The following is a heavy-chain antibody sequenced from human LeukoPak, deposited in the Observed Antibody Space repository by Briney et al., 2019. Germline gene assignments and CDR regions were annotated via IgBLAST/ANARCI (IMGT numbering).Heavy chain of an antibody. CDR3: ARDRLGDYDHSGYYEK. CDR2: ICDSGRTI. Sequence: PGGSLRLSCAASGFTFSDYYMSWIRQAPGRGLEWISYICDSGRTIYYADSVKGRFTISRDNAKNSVYLQMNNLGAEDTAVYYCARDRLGDYDHSGYYEKRGQGTLVTVSS. V-gene: IGHV3-11*01. CDR1: GFTFSDYY. J-gene: IGHJ4*02. D-gene: IGHD3-22*01.